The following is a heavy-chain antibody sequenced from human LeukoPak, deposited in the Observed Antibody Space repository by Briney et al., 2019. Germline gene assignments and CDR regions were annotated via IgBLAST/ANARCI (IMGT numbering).Heavy chain of an antibody. CDR2: INPNSGGT. CDR1: GYTITSYY. Sequence: ASVKVSCKASGYTITSYYMHWVRQGPGQGHEWMGRINPNSGGTNYAQKFQGRVTMTRDTSISTAYMELSRLRSDDTAVYYCAKIIRLAADDDYWGQGTLVTVSS. V-gene: IGHV1-2*06. J-gene: IGHJ4*02. CDR3: AKIIRLAADDDY. D-gene: IGHD6-13*01.